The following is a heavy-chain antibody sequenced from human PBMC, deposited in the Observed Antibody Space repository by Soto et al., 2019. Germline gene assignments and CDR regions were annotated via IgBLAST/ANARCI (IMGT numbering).Heavy chain of an antibody. CDR1: GYSLTDYW. V-gene: IGHV5-51*01. J-gene: IGHJ5*02. CDR2: IYPGDSDT. Sequence: PGESRKPSCKVDGYSLTDYWIGWVRQMHGKGMELIGLIYPGDSDTRYSPSFQGRVTISADKSISTAFLQWSSLRASDTAMYYCASQKTVIRGPLSSNWFDPWGQGTLVTVSS. D-gene: IGHD1-1*01. CDR3: ASQKTVIRGPLSSNWFDP.